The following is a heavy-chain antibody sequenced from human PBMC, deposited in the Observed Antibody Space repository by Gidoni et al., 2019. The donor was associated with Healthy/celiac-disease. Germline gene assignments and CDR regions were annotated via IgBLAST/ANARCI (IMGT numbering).Heavy chain of an antibody. CDR2: IWYDGTNK. CDR3: ARGYCTSTSCYAFDY. V-gene: IGHV3-33*01. J-gene: IGHJ4*02. Sequence: QVQLVESGVAVVQPGRSRRLSCDASAFTFRSYGMHWVRQAPGKGLEWVAIIWYDGTNKYYADSVKGRFTISRDNSKNTLYLQMNSLRAEDTAVYYCARGYCTSTSCYAFDYWGQGTLVTVSS. CDR1: AFTFRSYG. D-gene: IGHD2-2*01.